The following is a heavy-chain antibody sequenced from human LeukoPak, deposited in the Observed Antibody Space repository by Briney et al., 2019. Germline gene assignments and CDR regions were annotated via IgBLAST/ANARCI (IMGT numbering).Heavy chain of an antibody. CDR2: ISGGGGST. J-gene: IGHJ4*02. D-gene: IGHD5-18*01. V-gene: IGHV3-23*01. Sequence: PGGPLRLSCAASGFTFGSYAMSWVRLAPGKGLGWVSAISGGGGSTYYADSVKARSTISRDNSKSTLYLQMNRLRAEDTAVYYCAKGPGAYSYGFSLWGQGTLVTVSS. CDR1: GFTFGSYA. CDR3: AKGPGAYSYGFSL.